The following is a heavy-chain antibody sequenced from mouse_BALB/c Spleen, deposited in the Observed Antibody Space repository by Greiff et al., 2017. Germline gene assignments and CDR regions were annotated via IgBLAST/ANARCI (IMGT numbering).Heavy chain of an antibody. V-gene: IGHV5-6-3*01. CDR2: INSNGGST. J-gene: IGHJ3*01. Sequence: EVKLVESGGGLVQPGGSLKLSCAASGFTFSSYGMSWVRQTPDKRLELVATINSNGGSTYYPDSVKGRFTISRDNAKNTLYLQMSSLKSEDTAMYYCARDSDGYYAWFAYWGQGTLVTVSA. CDR3: ARDSDGYYAWFAY. CDR1: GFTFSSYG. D-gene: IGHD2-3*01.